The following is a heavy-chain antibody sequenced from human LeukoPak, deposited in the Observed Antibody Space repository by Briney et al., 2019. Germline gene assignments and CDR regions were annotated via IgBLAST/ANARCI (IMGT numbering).Heavy chain of an antibody. J-gene: IGHJ4*02. V-gene: IGHV3-11*04. CDR1: GFTFSDYY. CDR2: ISSSGSTI. D-gene: IGHD3-9*01. CDR3: ARGTEGRYNDILTGYSPWYYFDY. Sequence: PGGSLRLSCAASGFTFSDYYMSWIRQAPGKGLEWVSYISSSGSTIYYADSVKGRFTISRDNAKNTLYLQMNSLRAEDTAVYYCARGTEGRYNDILTGYSPWYYFDYWGQGTLVTVSS.